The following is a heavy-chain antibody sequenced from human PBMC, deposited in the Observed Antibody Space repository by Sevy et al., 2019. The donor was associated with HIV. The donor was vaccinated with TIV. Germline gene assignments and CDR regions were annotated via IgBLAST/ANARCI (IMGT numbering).Heavy chain of an antibody. D-gene: IGHD6-19*01. Sequence: GGSLRLSCAASGFTFSSYSMNWVRQAPGKGLEWVSSISSSSSYIYYADSVKGRFTISRDNAKNSLYLQMNSLRAEDTAVYYCARAAIIYSSGWSTVDYWGQGTLVTVSS. CDR3: ARAAIIYSSGWSTVDY. J-gene: IGHJ4*02. CDR2: ISSSSSYI. V-gene: IGHV3-21*01. CDR1: GFTFSSYS.